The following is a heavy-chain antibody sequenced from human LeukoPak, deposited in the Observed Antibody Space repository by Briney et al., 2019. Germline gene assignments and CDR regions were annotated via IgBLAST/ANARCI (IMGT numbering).Heavy chain of an antibody. CDR1: GFTFSSYA. J-gene: IGHJ5*02. CDR2: ISYDGSNK. CDR3: ARDRKAYYDFWSGYFDWFDP. Sequence: PGGSLRLSCAASGFTFSSYAMHWVRQAPGKGLEWVAVISYDGSNKYYADSVKGRFTISRDNSKNTLYLQMNSLRAEDTAVYYCARDRKAYYDFWSGYFDWFDPWGQGTLVTVSS. D-gene: IGHD3-3*01. V-gene: IGHV3-30-3*01.